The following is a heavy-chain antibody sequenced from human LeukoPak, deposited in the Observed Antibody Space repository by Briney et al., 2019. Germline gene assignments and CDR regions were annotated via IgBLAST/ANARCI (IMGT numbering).Heavy chain of an antibody. CDR2: INHSGST. Sequence: FKPSETLSLTCAVYGGSFSGYYWSWIRQPPGKGLEWIGEINHSGSTNYNPSLKSRVTISVDTSKNQFSLKLTSVTAADTAVYYCARGGRGYNYGSSPFDCWGQGTLVTVSS. V-gene: IGHV4-34*01. D-gene: IGHD5-18*01. CDR3: ARGGRGYNYGSSPFDC. CDR1: GGSFSGYY. J-gene: IGHJ4*02.